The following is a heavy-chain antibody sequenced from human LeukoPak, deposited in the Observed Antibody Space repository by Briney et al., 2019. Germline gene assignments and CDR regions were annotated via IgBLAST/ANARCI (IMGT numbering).Heavy chain of an antibody. CDR2: IRSGGST. CDR3: AKDPIFSGSYGVFDY. J-gene: IGHJ4*02. Sequence: GGSLRLSCAASGFTVSSSYMTWVRQAPGKGLEWVSVIRSGGSTVYADPAEGRLTISRDNSKNTLYLQMNSLRAGDTAVYYCAKDPIFSGSYGVFDYWGLGTLVTVSS. CDR1: GFTVSSSY. D-gene: IGHD1-26*01. V-gene: IGHV3-53*01.